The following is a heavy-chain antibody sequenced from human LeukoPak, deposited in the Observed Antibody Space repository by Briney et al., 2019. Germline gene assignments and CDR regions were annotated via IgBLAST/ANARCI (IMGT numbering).Heavy chain of an antibody. Sequence: GGSLRLSCAASGXTFSDYYLSWIRQAPGKGLEWVSYISSSSSHTNYGDSVRGRFTISRDNAKNSLYLQMNSLRAEDTAVYYCARDSTGVSYWGQGTLVTVSS. CDR3: ARDSTGVSY. J-gene: IGHJ4*02. V-gene: IGHV3-11*06. CDR1: GXTFSDYY. D-gene: IGHD4-23*01. CDR2: ISSSSSHT.